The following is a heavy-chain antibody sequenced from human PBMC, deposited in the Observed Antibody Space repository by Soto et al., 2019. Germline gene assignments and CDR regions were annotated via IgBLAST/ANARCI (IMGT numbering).Heavy chain of an antibody. D-gene: IGHD6-19*01. CDR3: AHIVVAGLGYYFDY. J-gene: IGHJ4*02. V-gene: IGHV2-5*02. CDR2: IYWDDDK. CDR1: GFSLSSTRMA. Sequence: QITLKESGPTLVKPTQTLTLTCTFSGFSLSSTRMAVGWIRQPPGKALEWLALIYWDDDKRYSPFLKSRLTTTKDTSKNQVVLTMSTMDTVDTARYYCAHIVVAGLGYYFDYWGQGTLVTVSS.